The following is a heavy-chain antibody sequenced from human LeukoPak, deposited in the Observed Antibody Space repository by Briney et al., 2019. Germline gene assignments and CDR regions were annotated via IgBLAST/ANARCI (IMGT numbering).Heavy chain of an antibody. D-gene: IGHD2-15*01. CDR2: ISGSGGNT. J-gene: IGHJ4*02. CDR1: GFTFSSYA. V-gene: IGHV3-23*01. CDR3: AKDYCSGGSCYSGHEY. Sequence: PGGSLRLSCAASGFTFSSYAMSWVRQAPGKGLEWVSDISGSGGNTCYADSVKGRFTSSRDNSKNTLYLQMNSLRAEDTAVYYCAKDYCSGGSCYSGHEYWGQGTLVTVSS.